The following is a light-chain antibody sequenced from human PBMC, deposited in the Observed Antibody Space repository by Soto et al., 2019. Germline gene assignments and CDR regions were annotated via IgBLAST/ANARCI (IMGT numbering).Light chain of an antibody. CDR2: GAS. J-gene: IGKJ1*01. V-gene: IGKV3-20*01. CDR3: QHYGSSPQT. CDR1: QSVSSSY. Sequence: EIVLTQSPDTLSLSPGERATLSCRASQSVSSSYLAWYQQKPGQAPRLLMYGASSRATGIPDRFSGSGSGTDFTLTISSLEPEDFAVYYCQHYGSSPQTFGQGTKVDIK.